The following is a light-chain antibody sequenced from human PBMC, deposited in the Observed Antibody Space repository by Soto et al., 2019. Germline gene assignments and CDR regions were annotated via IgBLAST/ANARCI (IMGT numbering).Light chain of an antibody. CDR2: AAS. CDR1: QGISSF. CDR3: LHLNSYSPDT. V-gene: IGKV1-9*01. J-gene: IGKJ3*01. Sequence: DIQLTQSPSFLSASVGDRVTITCRASQGISSFLAWYQQKPGKAPELLIFAASTLQNGVPSRFSGSGSGTEFTLTISSLQPEDFATYYCLHLNSYSPDTFGPGTKGDVK.